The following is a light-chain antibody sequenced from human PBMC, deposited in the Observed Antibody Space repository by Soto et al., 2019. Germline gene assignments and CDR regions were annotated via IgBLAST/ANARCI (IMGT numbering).Light chain of an antibody. Sequence: DIQMTQSPSTLSASVGDRVTITCRASQSISRYLAWYQQKPGKAPKILIYDASRLENGVPSKFSGSGSGTEFTLTISSLQPYDFAIYHCQQYNTYPYTFGQGTKLEIK. V-gene: IGKV1-5*01. CDR2: DAS. J-gene: IGKJ2*01. CDR3: QQYNTYPYT. CDR1: QSISRY.